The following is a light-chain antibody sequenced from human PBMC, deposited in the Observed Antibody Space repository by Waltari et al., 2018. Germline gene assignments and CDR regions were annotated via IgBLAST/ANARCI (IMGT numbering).Light chain of an antibody. CDR2: QVS. CDR1: EGLLYSDGHTY. CDR3: MQATHWPIT. V-gene: IGKV2-30*01. J-gene: IGKJ5*01. Sequence: EVGLTQSPLSLHVTLGQPAACSCRSGEGLLYSDGHTYLNWFHHRPGHSQSRLIYQVSQRDSWLPDIFTGYGAGTVFTLRISRVQPEDVGIYFCMQATHWPITFGQGTRLEIK.